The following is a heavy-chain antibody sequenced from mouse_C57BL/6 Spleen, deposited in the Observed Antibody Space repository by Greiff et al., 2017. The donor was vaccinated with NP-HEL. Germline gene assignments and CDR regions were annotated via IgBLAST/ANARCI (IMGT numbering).Heavy chain of an antibody. J-gene: IGHJ4*01. Sequence: EVQLQQSGPELVKPGDSVKISCKASGYSFTGYFMNWVMQSHGKSLEWIGRINPYNGDTFYNQKFKGKATLTVDKSSSTAHMALRSLTSEDSAVYYCAREYGSSPFYYAMDYWGQGTSVTVSS. CDR1: GYSFTGYF. D-gene: IGHD1-1*01. V-gene: IGHV1-20*01. CDR2: INPYNGDT. CDR3: AREYGSSPFYYAMDY.